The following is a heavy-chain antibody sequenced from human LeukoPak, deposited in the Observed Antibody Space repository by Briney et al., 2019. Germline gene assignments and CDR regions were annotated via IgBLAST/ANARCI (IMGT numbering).Heavy chain of an antibody. CDR3: ARQTRDGSGSRGYSFDF. CDR2: IYPGDSDT. V-gene: IGHV5-51*01. J-gene: IGHJ4*02. Sequence: HGESLQISCKGSGYIFTHNWIGWVRQMPGKGLEWMGIIYPGDSDTRYSPSSEGQVTISVDKSISTAYLQWSSLKASDTAMYYCARQTRDGSGSRGYSFDFWGQGTLVTVSS. D-gene: IGHD3-10*01. CDR1: GYIFTHNW.